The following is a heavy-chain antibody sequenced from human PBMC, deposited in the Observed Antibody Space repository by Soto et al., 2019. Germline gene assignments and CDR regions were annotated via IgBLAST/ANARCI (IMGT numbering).Heavy chain of an antibody. CDR2: IYSGGST. CDR1: GFTVRSNY. D-gene: IGHD3-22*01. V-gene: IGHV3-66*01. J-gene: IGHJ5*02. CDR3: ALTEYDSRGYYDGA. Sequence: EVQLVESGGALVQPGGSLRLSCAASGFTVRSNYMTWVRQAPGKGLEWVSVIYSGGSTYYADSVKGRFTISRDNSKSTLYLQMNSRRAEDTAVYYLALTEYDSRGYYDGAWGQGTLVTVSS.